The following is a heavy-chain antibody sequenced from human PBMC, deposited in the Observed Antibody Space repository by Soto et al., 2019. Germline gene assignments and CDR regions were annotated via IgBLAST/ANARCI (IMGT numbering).Heavy chain of an antibody. V-gene: IGHV4-38-2*01. CDR3: ARVTYYYDSSGYYHRWFDP. D-gene: IGHD3-22*01. CDR1: GYSISSGYY. J-gene: IGHJ5*02. Sequence: SETLSLTCAVSGYSISSGYYWGWIRQPPGKGLEWIGSIYHSGSTYYNPSLKSRVTISVDTSKNQFSLKLSSVTAADTAVYYCARVTYYYDSSGYYHRWFDPWGQGTLVTVSS. CDR2: IYHSGST.